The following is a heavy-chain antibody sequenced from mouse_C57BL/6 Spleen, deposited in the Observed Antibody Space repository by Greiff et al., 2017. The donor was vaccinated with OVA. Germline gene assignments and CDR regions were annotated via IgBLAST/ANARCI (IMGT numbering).Heavy chain of an antibody. CDR3: AREEGQGSCY. J-gene: IGHJ2*01. Sequence: QVQLQQSGPELVKPGASVKISCKASGYAFSSSWMNWVKQRPGKGLEWIGRIYPGDGDTNYNGKFKGKATLTADKSSSTAYMQLSSLTSEDSAVYFCAREEGQGSCYWGQGTTLTVST. V-gene: IGHV1-82*01. CDR1: GYAFSSSW. D-gene: IGHD3-3*01. CDR2: IYPGDGDT.